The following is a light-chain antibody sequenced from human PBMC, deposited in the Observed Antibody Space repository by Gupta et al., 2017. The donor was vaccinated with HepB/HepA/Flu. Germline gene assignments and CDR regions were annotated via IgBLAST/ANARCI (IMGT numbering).Light chain of an antibody. J-gene: IGLJ2*01. V-gene: IGLV2-23*02. Sequence: SALTQPASVSVSPGPAITISCTGTSNYVGASNFVSWYQHHPDKAPELMIYEVTKRPSGVANRFSGSKSGNTASLTISELKPEDEADYYGCSYVGSSNVVFGGGTKLTVL. CDR3: CSYVGSSNVV. CDR2: EVT. CDR1: SNYVGASNF.